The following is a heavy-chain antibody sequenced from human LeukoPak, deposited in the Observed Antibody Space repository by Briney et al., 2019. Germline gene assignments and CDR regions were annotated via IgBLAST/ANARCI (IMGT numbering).Heavy chain of an antibody. Sequence: GESLKISCKGSGYSFTSYWLGWVRQMPGKGLEWMGIIYPGDSDNRYSPSFQGQVTISADKSISTAYLQWSSLKASDTAMYYCARPRRWLQSGNYYFDYWGQGTLVTVSS. J-gene: IGHJ4*02. CDR2: IYPGDSDN. CDR3: ARPRRWLQSGNYYFDY. CDR1: GYSFTSYW. D-gene: IGHD5-24*01. V-gene: IGHV5-51*01.